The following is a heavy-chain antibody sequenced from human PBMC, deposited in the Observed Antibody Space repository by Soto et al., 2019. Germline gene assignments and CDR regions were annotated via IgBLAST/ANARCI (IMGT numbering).Heavy chain of an antibody. V-gene: IGHV1-8*01. Sequence: QVPLVQSGAEVKKPGASVKVSCKASGYTFTSYDINWVRQATGQGLEWMGWVNPNNGHTGYAQKFQGRVTMTRNTSISTAYMEPDSLRSEDTAVYYSVPLFYSGSGSWVEWGQGTLVTVSS. CDR3: VPLFYSGSGSWVE. D-gene: IGHD3-10*01. CDR2: VNPNNGHT. J-gene: IGHJ4*02. CDR1: GYTFTSYD.